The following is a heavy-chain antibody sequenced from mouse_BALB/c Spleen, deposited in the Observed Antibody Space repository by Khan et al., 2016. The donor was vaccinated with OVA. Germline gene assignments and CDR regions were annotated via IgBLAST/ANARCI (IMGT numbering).Heavy chain of an antibody. CDR1: GDSITSGY. J-gene: IGHJ3*01. V-gene: IGHV3-8*02. CDR2: IIYTGYT. CDR3: ARSTYRYAFVY. Sequence: EVKLEVSGPSLVKPSQTLSLTCSVTGDSITSGYWNWIRKFPGNKLEYMGYIIYTGYTYYNPSLKSRISITRHTSENQYYLQLSSVTDEDTATYYCARSTYRYAFVYWGQGTLVTVSA. D-gene: IGHD2-14*01.